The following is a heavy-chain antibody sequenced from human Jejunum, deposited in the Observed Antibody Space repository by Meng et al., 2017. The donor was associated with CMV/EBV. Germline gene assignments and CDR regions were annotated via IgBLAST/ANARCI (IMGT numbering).Heavy chain of an antibody. D-gene: IGHD2-2*01. J-gene: IGHJ5*01. CDR2: ISYNGVST. Sequence: SCAASGFPFGSCAMHWVRQAPGKGLEWVAVISYNGVSTHYADSVKGRFTISRDISKNTLFLQMNSLRVDDTAVYYCARAGSASWSPDSWGQGTLVTVSS. CDR1: GFPFGSCA. CDR3: ARAGSASWSPDS. V-gene: IGHV3-30*04.